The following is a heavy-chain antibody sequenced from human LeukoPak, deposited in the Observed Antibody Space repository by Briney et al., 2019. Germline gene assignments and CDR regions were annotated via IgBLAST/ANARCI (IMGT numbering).Heavy chain of an antibody. D-gene: IGHD5-12*01. CDR2: ISGSGDST. CDR1: GFTFSKYA. Sequence: GGSLRLSCAASGFTFSKYAMSWVRQTPGKGLEWVSAISGSGDSTYYADSVKGRFTISKDNSKNTLYLQMNSLRAEDTAVYYCARDGYSGYDFYFDYWGQGSLVTVSS. J-gene: IGHJ4*02. CDR3: ARDGYSGYDFYFDY. V-gene: IGHV3-23*01.